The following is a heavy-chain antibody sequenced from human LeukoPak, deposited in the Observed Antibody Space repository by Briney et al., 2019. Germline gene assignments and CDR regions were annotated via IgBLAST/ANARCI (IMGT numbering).Heavy chain of an antibody. V-gene: IGHV1-69*04. D-gene: IGHD5-18*01. J-gene: IGHJ4*02. Sequence: SVKVSCKASGGTFSSYAISWVRQAPGQGLEWMERVIPILGIANYAQKFQGRVTITADKSTSTAYMELSSLRSEDTAVYYCAREDTAMAYYFDYWGQGTLVTVSS. CDR2: VIPILGIA. CDR3: AREDTAMAYYFDY. CDR1: GGTFSSYA.